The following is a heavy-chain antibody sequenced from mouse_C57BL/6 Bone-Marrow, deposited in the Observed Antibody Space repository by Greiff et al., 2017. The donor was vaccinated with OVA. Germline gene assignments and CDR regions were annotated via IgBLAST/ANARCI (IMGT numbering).Heavy chain of an antibody. CDR2: INPGSGGT. Sequence: VQLQQSGAELVRPGTSVKVSCKASGYAFTNYLIEWVKQRPGQGLEWIGVINPGSGGTNYNEKFKGKATLTADKSSSTAYMQLSSLTSEDSAVYFCARPYYGYPYAFDYWGQGTSVTVSS. CDR3: ARPYYGYPYAFDY. D-gene: IGHD2-9*01. V-gene: IGHV1-54*01. CDR1: GYAFTNYL. J-gene: IGHJ4*01.